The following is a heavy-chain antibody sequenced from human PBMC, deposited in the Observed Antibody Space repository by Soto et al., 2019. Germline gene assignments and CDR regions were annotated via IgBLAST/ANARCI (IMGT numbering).Heavy chain of an antibody. V-gene: IGHV1-18*01. CDR3: ARDRYYYDSSGYYNY. J-gene: IGHJ4*02. Sequence: ASLKVSCKASGYTFTSYGISWVRQAPGQGLEWMGWISAYNGNTNYAQKLQGRVTMTTDTSTSTAYMELRSLRSDDTAVYYCARDRYYYDSSGYYNYWGQGTLVTVSS. D-gene: IGHD3-22*01. CDR2: ISAYNGNT. CDR1: GYTFTSYG.